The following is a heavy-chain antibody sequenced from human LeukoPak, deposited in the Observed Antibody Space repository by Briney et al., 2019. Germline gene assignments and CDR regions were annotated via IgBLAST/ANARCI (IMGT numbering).Heavy chain of an antibody. V-gene: IGHV1-8*02. CDR2: MNPNSGNT. Sequence: ASVKVSCKASGGTFSSYAISWVRQATGQGLEWMGWMNPNSGNTGYAQKFQGRVTMTRNTSISTAYMELSSLRSEDTAVYYCARGGGTMARGVIYYWGQGTLVTVSS. J-gene: IGHJ4*02. CDR1: GGTFSSYA. CDR3: ARGGGTMARGVIYY. D-gene: IGHD3-10*01.